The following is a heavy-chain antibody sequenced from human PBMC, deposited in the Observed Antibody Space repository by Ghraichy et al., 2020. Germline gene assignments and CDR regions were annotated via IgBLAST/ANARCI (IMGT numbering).Heavy chain of an antibody. CDR2: IYYSGST. Sequence: SQTLSLTCTVSGGSISSGGYYWSWIRQHPGKGLEWIGYIYYSGSTYYNPSLKSRVTISVDTSKNQFSLKLSSVTAADTAVYYCAKYCSGGSCYRTFGGRAFDIWGQGTMVTVSS. CDR3: AKYCSGGSCYRTFGGRAFDI. CDR1: GGSISSGGYY. J-gene: IGHJ3*02. V-gene: IGHV4-31*03. D-gene: IGHD2-15*01.